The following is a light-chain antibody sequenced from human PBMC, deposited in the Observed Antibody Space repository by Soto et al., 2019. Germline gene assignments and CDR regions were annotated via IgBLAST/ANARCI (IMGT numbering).Light chain of an antibody. CDR3: SSYTSSSTLLYV. CDR2: DVS. CDR1: SSDVGGYNY. J-gene: IGLJ1*01. Sequence: QSALTQPASVSGSPGQSITISCTGTSSDVGGYNYVSWYQQHPGKAPKLMIYDVSNRPSGVSNRFSGSKSGNTASLTISGLQAEDEADYYCSSYTSSSTLLYVFGPGTKPHRP. V-gene: IGLV2-14*01.